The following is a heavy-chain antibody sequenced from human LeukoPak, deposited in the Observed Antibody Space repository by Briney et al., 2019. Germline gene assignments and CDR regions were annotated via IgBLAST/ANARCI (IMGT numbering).Heavy chain of an antibody. J-gene: IGHJ4*02. D-gene: IGHD3-9*01. Sequence: SETLSLTCAVYGGSFSGYYWSWIRQPPGKGLEWIGEINHSGSTNYNPSLKSRVTISVDTSKNKFSLKLSSVTAADTAVYYCARGGGVLTGYLDYWGQGTLVTVSS. CDR1: GGSFSGYY. CDR3: ARGGGVLTGYLDY. V-gene: IGHV4-34*01. CDR2: INHSGST.